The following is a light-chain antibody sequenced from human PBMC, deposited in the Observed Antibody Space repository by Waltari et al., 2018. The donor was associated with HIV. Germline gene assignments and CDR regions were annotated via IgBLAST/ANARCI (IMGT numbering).Light chain of an antibody. Sequence: QPVLTHPPSLPGARGQTHTLPCTASSSNIWEGCAVYWYQQLPGTAPKLLIYGNNNRPSGVPDRFSASKSDTSASLTITGLQAEHEGDYYCQSYDSDLGGSYVFGTGTKVSVL. V-gene: IGLV1-40*01. CDR3: QSYDSDLGGSYV. CDR2: GNN. CDR1: SSNIWEGCA. J-gene: IGLJ1*01.